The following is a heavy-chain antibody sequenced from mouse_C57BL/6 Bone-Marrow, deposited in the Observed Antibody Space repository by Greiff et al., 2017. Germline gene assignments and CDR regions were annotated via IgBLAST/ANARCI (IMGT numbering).Heavy chain of an antibody. CDR1: GYSITSGYY. Sequence: ESGPGLVKPSQSLSLTCSVTGYSITSGYYWNWIRQFPGNKLEWMGYISYDGSNNYNPSLKNRISITRDTSKNQFFLKLNSVTTEDTATYYCARGGDYYGTDYFDYWGQGTTLTVSS. CDR2: ISYDGSN. CDR3: ARGGDYYGTDYFDY. J-gene: IGHJ2*01. V-gene: IGHV3-6*01. D-gene: IGHD1-1*01.